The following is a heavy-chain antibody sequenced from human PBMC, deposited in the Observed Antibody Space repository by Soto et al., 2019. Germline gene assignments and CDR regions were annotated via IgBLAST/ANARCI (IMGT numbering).Heavy chain of an antibody. CDR3: ARVAPAAAPYYYYYYMDV. V-gene: IGHV4-59*01. J-gene: IGHJ6*03. CDR2: IYYTENT. CDR1: GGSISSYY. Sequence: QVQLQESGPGLVKPSETLSLTCTVSGGSISSYYWSWIRQPPGKGLEWIGYIYYTENTIYNPSLKSQVTISVDTSKNQFSLKLTSVSAADTAVYYCARVAPAAAPYYYYYYMDVWGKGTKVTVSS. D-gene: IGHD2-2*01.